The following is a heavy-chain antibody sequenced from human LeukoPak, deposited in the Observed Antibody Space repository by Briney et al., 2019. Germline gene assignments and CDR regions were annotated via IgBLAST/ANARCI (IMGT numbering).Heavy chain of an antibody. CDR2: IGTAGDP. CDR1: GFTFSSYD. J-gene: IGHJ6*02. D-gene: IGHD4-17*01. CDR3: ARIGWDYGDYRPYYYYYYGMDV. Sequence: GGSLRLSCAASGFTFSSYDMHWVRQATGKGLEWVSAIGTAGDPYYPGSVKGRFTISRDNAKNSLYLQMNSLRAEDTAVYYCARIGWDYGDYRPYYYYYYGMDVWGQGTTVTVSS. V-gene: IGHV3-13*05.